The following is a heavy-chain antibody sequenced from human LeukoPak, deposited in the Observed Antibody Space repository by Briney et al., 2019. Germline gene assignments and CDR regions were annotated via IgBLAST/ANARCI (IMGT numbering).Heavy chain of an antibody. V-gene: IGHV3-21*01. CDR2: ISSSSSYI. CDR1: GFTFSSYS. J-gene: IGHJ4*02. CDR3: ARDNIRSGWYPEGGDY. Sequence: PGGSLRLSCAASGFTFSSYSMNWVRQAPGKGLEWVSSISSSSSYIYYADSVKGRFTISRDNAKNSLYLQMNSLRAEDTAVYYCARDNIRSGWYPEGGDYWGQGTLVTVSS. D-gene: IGHD6-19*01.